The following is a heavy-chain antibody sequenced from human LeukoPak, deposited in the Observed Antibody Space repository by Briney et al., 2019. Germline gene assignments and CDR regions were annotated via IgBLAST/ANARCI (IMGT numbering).Heavy chain of an antibody. D-gene: IGHD3-10*01. CDR3: ARGRLGGSGSYYNVLDY. CDR1: GGSISSYY. V-gene: IGHV4-59*01. Sequence: SETLSLTCTVSGGSISSYYWSWIRQPPGKGLEWIGYISYSGSTNYNPSLKRRVTISVGTSRNQFSLKLSSVTAADTAVYYCARGRLGGSGSYYNVLDYWGQGTLVTVSS. CDR2: ISYSGST. J-gene: IGHJ4*02.